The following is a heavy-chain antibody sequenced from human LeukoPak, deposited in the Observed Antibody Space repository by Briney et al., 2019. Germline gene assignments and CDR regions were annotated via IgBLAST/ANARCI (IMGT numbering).Heavy chain of an antibody. Sequence: SQTLSLTCTVSGGSISSGGYYWSWIRQPPGQGLEWIGYIYYSGSTNYNPSLKSRVTISVDTSKNQFSLKLSSVTAADTAVYYCASTRPDAIFGVVNYYYGMDVWGQGTTVTVSS. CDR2: IYYSGST. CDR1: GGSISSGGYY. D-gene: IGHD3-3*01. CDR3: ASTRPDAIFGVVNYYYGMDV. J-gene: IGHJ6*02. V-gene: IGHV4-61*08.